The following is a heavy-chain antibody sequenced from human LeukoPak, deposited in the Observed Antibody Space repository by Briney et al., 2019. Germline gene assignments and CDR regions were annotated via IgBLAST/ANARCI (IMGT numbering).Heavy chain of an antibody. CDR3: VRDVWGDRDGFFAY. V-gene: IGHV3-74*01. D-gene: IGHD5-24*01. Sequence: GGSLRLSCAASGFTFGSYWMHWVRHVPGKGLVWVARINTDGRSTSCGESVKGRFTVSRDNAKNTLYVQMNSLRDEDTAVYYCVRDVWGDRDGFFAYWGQGTLVTVSS. CDR1: GFTFGSYW. J-gene: IGHJ4*02. CDR2: INTDGRST.